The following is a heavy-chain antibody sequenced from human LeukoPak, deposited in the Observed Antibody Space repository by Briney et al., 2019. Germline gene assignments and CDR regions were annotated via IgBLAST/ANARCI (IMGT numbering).Heavy chain of an antibody. CDR1: GGSISSSSYY. V-gene: IGHV4-39*01. D-gene: IGHD6-13*01. J-gene: IGHJ5*02. CDR3: ARHAEQQLGKNWFDP. Sequence: SETLSLTCTVSGGSISSSSYYWGWIRQPPGKGLEWIGNIYYSGDTYYNPSLKSRVTISVDTSKNQFSLKLSSVTAADTAVYYCARHAEQQLGKNWFDPWGQGTLVTVSS. CDR2: IYYSGDT.